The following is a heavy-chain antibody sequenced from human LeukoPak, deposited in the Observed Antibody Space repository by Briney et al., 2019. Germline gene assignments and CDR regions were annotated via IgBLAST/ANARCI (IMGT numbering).Heavy chain of an antibody. V-gene: IGHV3-53*01. CDR1: GFTVSSNY. CDR2: IYSGGST. Sequence: GGSLRLSCAASGFTVSSNYMSWVRQAPGQGLEWVSVIYSGGSTYYADSVKGRFTISRDNSKNTLYLQMNSLRADDTAVYYCAREAFYYDSSGWFFDYWGQGTLVTVSS. J-gene: IGHJ4*02. D-gene: IGHD3-22*01. CDR3: AREAFYYDSSGWFFDY.